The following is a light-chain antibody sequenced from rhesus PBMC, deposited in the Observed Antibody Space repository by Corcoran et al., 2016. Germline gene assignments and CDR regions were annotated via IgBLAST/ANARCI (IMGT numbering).Light chain of an antibody. Sequence: DIQMTQSPSSLSASVGDRVTITCRASENVNNYLNWYQQKPGKDPKFLIYKASTLQSGVPSRFSGSGSGTDYTFTISSLQPEDVATYYCQHGYGTPLTFGGGTKVELK. V-gene: IGKV1-74*01. CDR2: KAS. CDR3: QHGYGTPLT. J-gene: IGKJ4*01. CDR1: ENVNNY.